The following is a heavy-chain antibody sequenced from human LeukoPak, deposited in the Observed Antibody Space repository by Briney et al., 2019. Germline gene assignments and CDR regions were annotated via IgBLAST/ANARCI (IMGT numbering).Heavy chain of an antibody. CDR3: AILYSSSPLDY. Sequence: GGSLRLSCAASGFTFSSYAMNWVRQAPGKGLEWVSTISGSGNSTYYADSVKGRSTISRDNSKNTLYLQMNSLRAEDTAIYYCAILYSSSPLDYWDQGTLVTVSS. CDR2: ISGSGNST. J-gene: IGHJ4*02. V-gene: IGHV3-23*01. CDR1: GFTFSSYA. D-gene: IGHD6-6*01.